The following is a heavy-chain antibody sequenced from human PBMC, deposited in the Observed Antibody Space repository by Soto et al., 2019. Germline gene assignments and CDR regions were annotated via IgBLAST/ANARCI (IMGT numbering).Heavy chain of an antibody. CDR1: GYTFTSYG. Sequence: GASVKVSCKASGYTFTSYGISWVRQAPGQGLEWMGWISAYNGNTNYAQKPQGRVTMTTDTSTSTAYMELRSLRSDDTAVYYCARDLSAYDSSGYYYDMTLASLLDPWGQGTLVTVSS. CDR2: ISAYNGNT. CDR3: ARDLSAYDSSGYYYDMTLASLLDP. J-gene: IGHJ5*02. D-gene: IGHD3-22*01. V-gene: IGHV1-18*01.